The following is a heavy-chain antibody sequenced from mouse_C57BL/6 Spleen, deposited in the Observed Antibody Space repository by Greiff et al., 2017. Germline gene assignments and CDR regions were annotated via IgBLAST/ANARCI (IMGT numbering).Heavy chain of an antibody. D-gene: IGHD5-1*01. CDR2: IRSKSNNYAT. CDR1: GFSFNTYA. V-gene: IGHV10-1*01. J-gene: IGHJ4*01. CDR3: VRRGQYPYAMDY. Sequence: EVMLVESGGGLVQPKGSLKLSCAASGFSFNTYAMNWVRQAPGKGLEWVARIRSKSNNYATYYADSVKDRFTISRDDSESMLYLQMNNLKTEDTAMYYCVRRGQYPYAMDYWGQGTSVTVSS.